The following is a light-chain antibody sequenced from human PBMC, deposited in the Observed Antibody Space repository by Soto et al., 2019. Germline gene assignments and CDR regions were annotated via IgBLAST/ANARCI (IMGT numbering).Light chain of an antibody. Sequence: EIVMTQSPATLSVSLGERATLSCRASQSVSSNLAWYQQKPGQAPRLLIYGASTRATGIPARFSGSGSGTEFTLIISSLQSEDFAVYYCQQHNNWPTLGQGTKVEIK. CDR2: GAS. J-gene: IGKJ1*01. CDR1: QSVSSN. CDR3: QQHNNWPT. V-gene: IGKV3-15*01.